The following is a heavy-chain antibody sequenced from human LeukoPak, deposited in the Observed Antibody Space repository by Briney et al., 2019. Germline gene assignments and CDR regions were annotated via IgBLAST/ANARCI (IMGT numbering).Heavy chain of an antibody. CDR3: ARDYRGNSFDY. Sequence: GASVKVSCKASGYTFTNNYIHWVRQAPGQGLEWLGWINPNSGDTRYEPKFQGRVTMTGDTSITTVYMDLSSLRSDDTAVYFCARDYRGNSFDYWGQGTLVTVSS. V-gene: IGHV1-2*02. D-gene: IGHD2-21*01. CDR1: GYTFTNNY. CDR2: INPNSGDT. J-gene: IGHJ4*02.